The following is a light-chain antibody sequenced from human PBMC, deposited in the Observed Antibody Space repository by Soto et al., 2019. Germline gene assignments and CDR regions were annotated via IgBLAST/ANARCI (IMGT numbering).Light chain of an antibody. CDR2: DAS. CDR3: KQYDQWWT. V-gene: IGKV3-15*01. CDR1: QSVSSN. Sequence: EIVLTQSPATLSVSPVEIATLSCRASQSVSSNLAWYQQKPGQAPRLLIYDASIRATGIPARFSGSGSGTEFSLTINSLQSEDFGVYFCKQYDQWWTCGQGNMVDIK. J-gene: IGKJ1*01.